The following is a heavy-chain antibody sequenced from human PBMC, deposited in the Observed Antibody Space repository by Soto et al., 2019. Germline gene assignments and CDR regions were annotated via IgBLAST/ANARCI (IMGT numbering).Heavy chain of an antibody. CDR3: ARDFSQRGRGVLYCYGMDV. V-gene: IGHV4-31*01. CDR2: VYYSGST. Sequence: QVQLQESGPGLVKPSQTLSLTCTVSGGSISSGGYYWSWIRQHPGKGLEWLGYVYYSGSTYYNPSLKSLFTISVDPSKNQFSLKLSSVTAADTAVYYCARDFSQRGRGVLYCYGMDVWGQGTTVTVSS. J-gene: IGHJ6*02. CDR1: GGSISSGGYY. D-gene: IGHD3-10*01.